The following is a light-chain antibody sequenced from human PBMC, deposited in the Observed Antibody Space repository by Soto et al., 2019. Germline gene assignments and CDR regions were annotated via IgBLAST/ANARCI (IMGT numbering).Light chain of an antibody. CDR2: GNN. J-gene: IGLJ2*01. Sequence: QPVLTQPPSVSGAPGQRVTISCTGSSSNIGAGYDVHWYQQLPGTTPKFLIYGNNNRPSGVPDRFSGSKSGISASLAITGLQAEDEADYYCQSYDSGLGGPHVIFGGGTQLTVL. CDR3: QSYDSGLGGPHVI. CDR1: SSNIGAGYD. V-gene: IGLV1-40*01.